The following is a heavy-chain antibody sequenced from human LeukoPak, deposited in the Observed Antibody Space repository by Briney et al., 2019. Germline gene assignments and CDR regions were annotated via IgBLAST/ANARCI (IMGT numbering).Heavy chain of an antibody. CDR2: INPNTGGT. Sequence: ASVKVSCKTSGYTFTDYYIHWGRQAPGQGLEWMGYINPNTGGTKYAQKFQGRVTMTRDTSISTAYMELRLRSDDTAVYYCARAPPRGIAWFDPWGQGTRVTVSS. D-gene: IGHD3-16*01. J-gene: IGHJ5*02. V-gene: IGHV1-2*02. CDR3: ARAPPRGIAWFDP. CDR1: GYTFTDYY.